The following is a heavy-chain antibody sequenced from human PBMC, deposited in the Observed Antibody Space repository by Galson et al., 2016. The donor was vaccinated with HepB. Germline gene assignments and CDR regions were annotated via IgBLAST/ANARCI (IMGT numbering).Heavy chain of an antibody. CDR3: AKKKSGSHPFGP. CDR1: GVSINSNNW. D-gene: IGHD1-26*01. J-gene: IGHJ5*02. V-gene: IGHV4-28*01. CDR2: IDYTGST. Sequence: ETLSLTCAVSGVSINSNNWWGWIRQAPGKGLEWIGYIDYTGSTYYNPSVKSRVTMSVDTSKNQVSLKLRSVTAVDTAVYYCAKKKSGSHPFGPWGQGTLVIVSS.